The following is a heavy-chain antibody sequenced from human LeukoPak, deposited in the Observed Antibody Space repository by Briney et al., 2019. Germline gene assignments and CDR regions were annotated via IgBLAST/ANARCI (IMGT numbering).Heavy chain of an antibody. Sequence: PGGSLRLSCAASGFTFSSYAMHWVRQAPSKGLEWVAVISYDGSNKYYADSVKGRFTISRDNSKNTLYPQMNSLRAEDTAVYYCARDPYGDYIGVDAFDIWGQGTMVTVSS. J-gene: IGHJ3*02. CDR3: ARDPYGDYIGVDAFDI. V-gene: IGHV3-30-3*01. D-gene: IGHD4-17*01. CDR2: ISYDGSNK. CDR1: GFTFSSYA.